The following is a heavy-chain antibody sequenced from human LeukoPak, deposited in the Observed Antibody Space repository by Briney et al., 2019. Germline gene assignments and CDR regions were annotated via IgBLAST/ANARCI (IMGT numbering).Heavy chain of an antibody. V-gene: IGHV3-7*05. Sequence: QPGGSLRLSCTPPVFTSLNSLTSSVCQTPEKGLEWVANIKQDGSETVYVDSVKGRFTISRDNAQSSLYLQMNSLRAEDTAVYYCARDPYSSSWSYGMDVWGQGTTVTVSS. CDR1: VFTSLNSL. CDR2: IKQDGSET. J-gene: IGHJ6*02. CDR3: ARDPYSSSWSYGMDV. D-gene: IGHD6-13*01.